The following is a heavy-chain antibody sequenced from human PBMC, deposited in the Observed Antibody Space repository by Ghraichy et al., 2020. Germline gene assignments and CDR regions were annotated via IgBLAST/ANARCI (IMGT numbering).Heavy chain of an antibody. CDR2: INHSGST. Sequence: SETLSLTCALYRGSFSGYYWRWIRQPPGKGLEWIWEINHSGSTNYNPSLKSRVTISVDTSKNQFSLKLSSLTAADTAVYYCARGPAFGGLRGSLDYFDYCCLPTLVTFS. D-gene: IGHD3-16*01. CDR3: ARGPAFGGLRGSLDYFDY. J-gene: IGHJ4*01. V-gene: IGHV4-34*01. CDR1: RGSFSGYY.